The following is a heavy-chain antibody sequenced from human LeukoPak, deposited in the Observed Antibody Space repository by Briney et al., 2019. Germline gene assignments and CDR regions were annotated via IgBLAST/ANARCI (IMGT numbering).Heavy chain of an antibody. CDR3: ARGRDCGGDCLTFDY. Sequence: SVKVSCKASGGTFSSYAISWVRQAPGQGLEWMGGIIPIFGTANYAQKFQGRVTITADESTSTAYMELSSLRSEDTAVYYCARGRDCGGDCLTFDYWGQGTLVTVSS. D-gene: IGHD2-21*02. CDR2: IIPIFGTA. V-gene: IGHV1-69*13. CDR1: GGTFSSYA. J-gene: IGHJ4*02.